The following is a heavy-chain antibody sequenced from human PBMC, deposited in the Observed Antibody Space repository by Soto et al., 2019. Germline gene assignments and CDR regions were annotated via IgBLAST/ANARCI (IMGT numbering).Heavy chain of an antibody. D-gene: IGHD3-16*01. CDR3: AKSLGAFGDY. CDR1: GGSISGSY. Sequence: SETLSLTCSVSGGSISGSYWSWIRQPAGKGLEWIGRFSARGGTNYNPSLKTRVTMSVDTSKNQFSLELYSVTAADTAIYYCAKSLGAFGDYWGQGVQLTVSS. CDR2: FSARGGT. J-gene: IGHJ4*02. V-gene: IGHV4-4*07.